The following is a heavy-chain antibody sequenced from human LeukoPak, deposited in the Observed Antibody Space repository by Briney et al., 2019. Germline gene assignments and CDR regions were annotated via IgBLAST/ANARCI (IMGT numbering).Heavy chain of an antibody. Sequence: GGSLRLSCAASGFTFSSYDMSWVRQAPGKGLEWVSAISASGGRTYYADSVKGRFTISRDNSKNTLYLQMNSLRAEDTAVYYCAREGSPYCSGGSCYIYYFDYWGQGTLVTVSS. J-gene: IGHJ4*02. D-gene: IGHD2-15*01. CDR3: AREGSPYCSGGSCYIYYFDY. CDR1: GFTFSSYD. V-gene: IGHV3-23*01. CDR2: ISASGGRT.